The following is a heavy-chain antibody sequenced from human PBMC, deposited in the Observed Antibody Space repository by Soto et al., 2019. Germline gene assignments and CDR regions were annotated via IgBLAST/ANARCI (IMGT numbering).Heavy chain of an antibody. V-gene: IGHV4-34*01. CDR3: ARRRQIVVVPAAIISWFDP. D-gene: IGHD2-2*01. CDR2: INHSGST. J-gene: IGHJ5*02. Sequence: PSLTCAVYGGSFSGYYWSWIRQPPGKGLEWIGEINHSGSTNYNPSLKSRVTISVDTSKNQFSLKLSSVTAADTAVYYCARRRQIVVVPAAIISWFDPWGQGTLVTVSS. CDR1: GGSFSGYY.